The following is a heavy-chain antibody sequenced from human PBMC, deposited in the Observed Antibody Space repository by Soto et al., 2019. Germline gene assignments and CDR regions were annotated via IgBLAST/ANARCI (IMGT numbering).Heavy chain of an antibody. V-gene: IGHV1-69*02. CDR1: GGTFSSYT. D-gene: IGHD3-9*01. CDR2: IIPILGIA. CDR3: ARARYYDILTGYYSGFDY. Sequence: QVQLVQSGAEVKKPGSSVKVSCKASGGTFSSYTISWVRQAPGQGLEWMGRIIPILGIANNAQKFQGRVTITADKSTSTAYMELSSLRSEDTAVYYCARARYYDILTGYYSGFDYWGQRTLVTVSS. J-gene: IGHJ4*02.